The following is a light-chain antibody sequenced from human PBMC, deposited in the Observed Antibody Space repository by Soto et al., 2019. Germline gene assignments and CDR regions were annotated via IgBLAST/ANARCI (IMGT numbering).Light chain of an antibody. V-gene: IGKV3-20*02. J-gene: IGKJ1*01. Sequence: IEMTSSPATLSVYPKERATLSCRASQSVSSSYLAWYQQKPGQAPRLLIYGASSRATGIPDRFSGSGSGADFTLTFSILQPEDVVTYYCPMSTSVPRTFAEGTKVDI. CDR2: GAS. CDR1: QSVSSSY. CDR3: PMSTSVPRT.